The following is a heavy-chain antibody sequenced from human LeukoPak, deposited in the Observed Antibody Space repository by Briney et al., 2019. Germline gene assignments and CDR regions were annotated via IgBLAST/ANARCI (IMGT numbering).Heavy chain of an antibody. CDR1: GFSVSINC. CDR3: ARGPGYSSGLYYFDY. CDR2: VYRGGRT. V-gene: IGHV3-53*01. J-gene: IGHJ4*02. D-gene: IGHD6-19*01. Sequence: PGGSLRLSCAASGFSVSINCMIWVRQSPGKGLEWVSLVYRGGRTYYADSVKGRFTISRDNSKNTLYLQMNSLRAEDTAVYYCARGPGYSSGLYYFDYWGQGPLVTVSS.